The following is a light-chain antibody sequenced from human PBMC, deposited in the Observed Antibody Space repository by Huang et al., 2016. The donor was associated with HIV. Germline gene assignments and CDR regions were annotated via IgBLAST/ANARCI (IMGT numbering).Light chain of an antibody. CDR3: QQSSISPWT. Sequence: DIQMTQSPSSLSASVGDRVTITCRASQTISNYLNWYQQKPGKAPKLLIYAASDLQSGVPSRFSGRGSGTDFTLTISSLQPEDSATYYCQQSSISPWT. CDR1: QTISNY. V-gene: IGKV1-39*01. CDR2: AAS. J-gene: IGKJ1*01.